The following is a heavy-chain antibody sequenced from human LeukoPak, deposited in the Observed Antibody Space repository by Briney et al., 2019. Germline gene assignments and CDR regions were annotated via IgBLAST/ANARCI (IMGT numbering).Heavy chain of an antibody. V-gene: IGHV1-69*06. J-gene: IGHJ3*02. CDR2: IIPIFGTA. CDR1: GGTVSRYP. Sequence: GASVKVSCKASGGTVSRYPISWVRQAPGQGLEWMGGIIPIFGTANYAQKFQGRVTITADKSTSTAYMELSSLRSEDTAVYYCARRGQWVVDAFGIWGQGTMVTVSS. D-gene: IGHD1-26*01. CDR3: ARRGQWVVDAFGI.